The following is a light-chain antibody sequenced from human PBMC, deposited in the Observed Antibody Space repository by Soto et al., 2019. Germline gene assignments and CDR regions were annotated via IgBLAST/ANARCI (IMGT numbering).Light chain of an antibody. J-gene: IGKJ4*01. V-gene: IGKV3-20*01. CDR1: QSVSSSY. CDR3: QQYGSVPLT. CDR2: DAS. Sequence: PGERATLSCRASQSVSSSYLAWYQQKPGQAPRLLIYDASSRATGIPERFSGSGSGTDFTRTISRLEAEDFAVYYCQQYGSVPLTFGGGTKVEIK.